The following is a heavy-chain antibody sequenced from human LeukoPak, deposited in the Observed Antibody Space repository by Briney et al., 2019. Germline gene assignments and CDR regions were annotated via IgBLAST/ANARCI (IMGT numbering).Heavy chain of an antibody. CDR2: IYYSGST. J-gene: IGHJ4*02. V-gene: IGHV4-39*01. CDR1: GGSISSSSYY. Sequence: SETLSLTCTVSGGSISSSSYYWGWIRQPPGKGLEWIGSIYYSGSTYYNPSLKSRVTISVDTSKNQFSLKLSSVTAADTAVYYCASFVKVVPLTSRERWGQGTLVTVSS. CDR3: ASFVKVVPLTSRER. D-gene: IGHD3-22*01.